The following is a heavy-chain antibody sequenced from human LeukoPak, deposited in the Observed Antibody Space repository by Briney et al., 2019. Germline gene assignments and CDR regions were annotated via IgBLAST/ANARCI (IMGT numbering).Heavy chain of an antibody. J-gene: IGHJ5*02. Sequence: GGSLRLSCITSGFVFEDYAVNWVRRAPGKGLEWVSGINGHGVSIHYADSVKGRFTISRDNSKNTLYLQMNSLRAEDTAVYYCARDVEQLVPWFDPWGQGTLVTVSS. CDR1: GFVFEDYA. CDR3: ARDVEQLVPWFDP. D-gene: IGHD6-13*01. CDR2: INGHGVSI. V-gene: IGHV3-23*01.